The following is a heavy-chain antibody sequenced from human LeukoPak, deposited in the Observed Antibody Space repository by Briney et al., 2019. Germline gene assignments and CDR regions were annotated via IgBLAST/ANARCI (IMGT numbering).Heavy chain of an antibody. CDR3: ARSGGWAYGDYGGLIAFDI. CDR1: GFTFSSYA. Sequence: GGSLRLSCAASGFTFSSYAMSWVRQAPGKRLEWVSAISGGGGTTYYADSVKGRFTISRDNSKNTLFLQMNSLRAEDTAVYYCARSGGWAYGDYGGLIAFDIWGQGTMVTVSS. CDR2: ISGGGGTT. J-gene: IGHJ3*02. D-gene: IGHD4-17*01. V-gene: IGHV3-23*01.